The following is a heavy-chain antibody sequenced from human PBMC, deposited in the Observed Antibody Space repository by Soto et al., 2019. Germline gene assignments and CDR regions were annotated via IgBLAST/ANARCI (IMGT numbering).Heavy chain of an antibody. D-gene: IGHD3-22*01. V-gene: IGHV3-11*01. CDR2: ISSSGSTI. J-gene: IGHJ4*02. CDR1: GFTFSDYY. CDR3: ARSRRYYYDSSGYCPDY. Sequence: PGGSLRLSCAASGFTFSDYYMSWIRQAPGKGLEWVSYISSSGSTIYYADSVKGRFTISRDNAKNSLYLQMNSLRAEDTAVYYCARSRRYYYDSSGYCPDYWGQGTLVTVSS.